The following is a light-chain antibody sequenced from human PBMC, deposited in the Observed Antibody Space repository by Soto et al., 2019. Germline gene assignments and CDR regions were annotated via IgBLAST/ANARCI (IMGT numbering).Light chain of an antibody. CDR3: SSYTSSSTLVV. V-gene: IGLV2-14*01. J-gene: IGLJ2*01. CDR1: SSDLDFYNY. CDR2: DVT. Sequence: QYALTQPASVSGSPGQSITISCTGTSSDLDFYNYVSWYQQHPGKAPKLMIYDVTYRPSGVSNRFSGSKSGNTASLTISGLQAEDEADYYCSSYTSSSTLVVFGGGTKLTVL.